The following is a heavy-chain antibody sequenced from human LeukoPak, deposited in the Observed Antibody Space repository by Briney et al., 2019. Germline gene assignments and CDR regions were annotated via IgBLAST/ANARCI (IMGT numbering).Heavy chain of an antibody. J-gene: IGHJ6*03. CDR3: ARTTEGGYSYGYFYYYYMDV. V-gene: IGHV4-34*01. D-gene: IGHD5-18*01. CDR2: INHSRST. Sequence: SETLSLTCAVYGGSFSGYYWSWLRQPPGKGLEWIGEINHSRSTKYNPSLKSRVTISVDTSKNQFSLKLSSVTAADTAVYYCARTTEGGYSYGYFYYYYMDVWGKGTTVTISS. CDR1: GGSFSGYY.